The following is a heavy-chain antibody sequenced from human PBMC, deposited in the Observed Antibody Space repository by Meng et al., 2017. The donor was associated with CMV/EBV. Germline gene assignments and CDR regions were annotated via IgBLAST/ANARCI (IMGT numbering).Heavy chain of an antibody. CDR1: GFTFSDYF. J-gene: IGHJ4*02. D-gene: IGHD5-12*01. CDR2: ISGSGTTI. CDR3: ARLGLFDY. Sequence: LSFAPSGFTFSDYFMSWVRQAPGKGLEWVSYISGSGTTIYYAESVKGRFTISRDNTRDSLYLQMNSLRAEDTAVYYCARLGLFDYWGQGTLVTVSS. V-gene: IGHV3-11*01.